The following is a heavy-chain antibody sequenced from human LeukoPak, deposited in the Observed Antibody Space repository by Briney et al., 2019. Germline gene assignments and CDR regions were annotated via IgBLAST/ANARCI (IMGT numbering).Heavy chain of an antibody. V-gene: IGHV4-34*01. CDR2: INHSGST. CDR1: GGSFSGYY. D-gene: IGHD3-9*01. J-gene: IGHJ1*01. Sequence: SETLSLTCAVYGGSFSGYYWSWIRQPPGKGLEWIGEINHSGSTNYNPSLKGRVTISVDTSKNQFSLKLSSVTAADTAVYYCASSHDILTGGSASAPTPPQH. CDR3: ASSHDILTGGSASAPTPPQH.